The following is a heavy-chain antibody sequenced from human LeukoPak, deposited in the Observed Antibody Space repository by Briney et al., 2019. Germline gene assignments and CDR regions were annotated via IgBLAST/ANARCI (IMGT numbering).Heavy chain of an antibody. CDR2: ISSSSSTI. CDR3: ARDTSLYGDYMYNWFDP. Sequence: PGGSLRLSCAASGFTFSSYSMNWVRQAPGKGLEWVSYISSSSSTIYYADSVKGRFTISRDNAKNSLYLRMNSLRAEDTAVYYCARDTSLYGDYMYNWFDPWGQGTLVTVSS. V-gene: IGHV3-48*01. CDR1: GFTFSSYS. J-gene: IGHJ5*02. D-gene: IGHD4-17*01.